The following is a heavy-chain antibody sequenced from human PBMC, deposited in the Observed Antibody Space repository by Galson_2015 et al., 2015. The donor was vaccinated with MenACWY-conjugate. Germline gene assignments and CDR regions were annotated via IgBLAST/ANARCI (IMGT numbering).Heavy chain of an antibody. Sequence: SLRLSCAASGFTFSSHGMHWVRQAPGKGLEWVANIKQDGSEKYYVDSVKGRSTISRDNAKNSLFLQMNSLRAEDTAVYYCTREGLGAVFDYWGQGSLVTVSS. V-gene: IGHV3-7*03. D-gene: IGHD1-26*01. CDR1: GFTFSSHG. J-gene: IGHJ4*02. CDR3: TREGLGAVFDY. CDR2: IKQDGSEK.